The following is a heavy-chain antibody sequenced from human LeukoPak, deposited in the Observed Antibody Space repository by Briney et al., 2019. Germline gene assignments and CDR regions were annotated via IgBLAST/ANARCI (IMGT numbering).Heavy chain of an antibody. CDR2: ISASNGDT. Sequence: EASVKVSCKASGYTFTNYGITWVRQAPGQGLEWMGWISASNGDTHYSEKFQDRITVTTDTSTSTAYMELRSLVSDDTAVYYCARESHVEPDDFWGQGTLITVSS. D-gene: IGHD1-14*01. CDR1: GYTFTNYG. CDR3: ARESHVEPDDF. V-gene: IGHV1-18*01. J-gene: IGHJ4*02.